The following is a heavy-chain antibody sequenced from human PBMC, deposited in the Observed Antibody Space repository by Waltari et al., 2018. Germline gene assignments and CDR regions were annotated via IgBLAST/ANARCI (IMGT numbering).Heavy chain of an antibody. D-gene: IGHD2-21*01. CDR2: IYYSGTT. Sequence: QLHLQESGPGLVKPWETLSRPCSLSNGSISNQSWSWIRQTPGQGLQWMGYIYYSGTTSYNPSLKSRLTISVDTWKNQFSLKLTSVTAADTGVYYCARGGGPYEFWRGYSLWFDTWGQGTLVTVSS. V-gene: IGHV4-59*11. CDR1: NGSISNQS. CDR3: ARGGGPYEFWRGYSLWFDT. J-gene: IGHJ5*02.